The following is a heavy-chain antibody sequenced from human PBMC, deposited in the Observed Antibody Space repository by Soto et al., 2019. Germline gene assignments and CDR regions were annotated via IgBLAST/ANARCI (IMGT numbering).Heavy chain of an antibody. Sequence: ASVKVSCKASGYTFTSYGISWVRQAPGQGLEWMGWISAYNGNTNYAQKLQGRVTMTTDTSTSTAYMELRSLRSDDTAVYYCARGDSSGWQNYYYGMDVWGQGTTVTVSS. CDR2: ISAYNGNT. D-gene: IGHD6-19*01. CDR1: GYTFTSYG. V-gene: IGHV1-18*01. J-gene: IGHJ6*02. CDR3: ARGDSSGWQNYYYGMDV.